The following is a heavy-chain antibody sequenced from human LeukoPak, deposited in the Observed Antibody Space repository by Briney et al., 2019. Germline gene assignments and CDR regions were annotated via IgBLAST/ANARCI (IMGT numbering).Heavy chain of an antibody. CDR1: VGSISSGSYY. CDR2: IYISGST. J-gene: IGHJ3*02. Sequence: PSETLSLTCTVSVGSISSGSYYWSWIRQPAGRGLEWIGRIYISGSTNYNPSLKSRVTISVDTSKNQFSLKLSSVTAADTAVYYCARVKPGITIFGVYNAFDIWGQGTMVTVSS. CDR3: ARVKPGITIFGVYNAFDI. D-gene: IGHD3-3*01. V-gene: IGHV4-61*02.